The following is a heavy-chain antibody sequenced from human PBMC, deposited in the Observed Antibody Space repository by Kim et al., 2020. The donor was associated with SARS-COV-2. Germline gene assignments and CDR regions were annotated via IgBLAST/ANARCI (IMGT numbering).Heavy chain of an antibody. CDR2: IQYSGST. J-gene: IGHJ5*02. V-gene: IGHV4-61*08. CDR3: ARVVGYKFGRSEDWVDP. D-gene: IGHD1-20*01. Sequence: SETLSLTCTVSGGSVTRDVYFWSWIRRPPGKGLEWIGDIQYSGSTKYNPSLESRVTISLDTSKNQFSLKLSSVTAADTALYYCARVVGYKFGRSEDWVDPWGQGTLVTVAS. CDR1: GGSVTRDVYF.